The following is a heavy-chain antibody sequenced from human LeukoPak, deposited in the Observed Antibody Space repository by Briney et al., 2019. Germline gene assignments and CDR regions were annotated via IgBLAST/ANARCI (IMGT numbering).Heavy chain of an antibody. CDR1: AFTFSSYG. V-gene: IGHV3-30*02. Sequence: GGSLRLSCGASAFTFSSYGMHWVRQAPGKGLEWVAFIRYDGSNKYYADSVKGRFTISRDNSKNTLYLQMNSLRAEDTAVYYCARVPDGYNLGTYFDPWGQGTLVTVSS. CDR3: ARVPDGYNLGTYFDP. D-gene: IGHD5-24*01. J-gene: IGHJ5*02. CDR2: IRYDGSNK.